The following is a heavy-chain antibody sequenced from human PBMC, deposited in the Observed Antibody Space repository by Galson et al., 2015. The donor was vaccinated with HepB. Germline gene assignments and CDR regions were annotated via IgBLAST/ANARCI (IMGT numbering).Heavy chain of an antibody. CDR2: VYCSGGPY. CDR3: ARLRVVYSNNVFVIAP. V-gene: IGHV4-39*07. D-gene: IGHD4-11*01. J-gene: IGHJ5*02. Sequence: LSLTCTVTGGTVSNKFNWWGWIRQSPGKGLEWIVSVYCSGGPYYYNPSLRSRVTASVDTSTNQFSLKLRSVATTDTAIYYCARLRVVYSNNVFVIAPWGRGILVTVSS. CDR1: GGTVSNKFNW.